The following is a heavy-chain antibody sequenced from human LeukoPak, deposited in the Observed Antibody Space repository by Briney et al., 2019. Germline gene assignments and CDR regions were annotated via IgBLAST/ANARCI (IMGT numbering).Heavy chain of an antibody. Sequence: GASVKVSCKASGGTFSSYAISWVRQAPGQGLEWMGGIIPIFGTANYAQKFQGRVTITTDESTSTAYMELSSLRSEDTAVYYCASLGYCSSTSCYSGYWGQGTLVTVSS. V-gene: IGHV1-69*05. D-gene: IGHD2-2*01. CDR1: GGTFSSYA. CDR2: IIPIFGTA. J-gene: IGHJ4*02. CDR3: ASLGYCSSTSCYSGY.